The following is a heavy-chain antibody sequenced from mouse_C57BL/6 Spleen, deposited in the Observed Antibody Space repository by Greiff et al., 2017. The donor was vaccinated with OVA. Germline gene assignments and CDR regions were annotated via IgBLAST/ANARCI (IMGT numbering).Heavy chain of an antibody. J-gene: IGHJ4*01. CDR2: IYPGDGDT. Sequence: QVQLQQSGAELVKPGASVKISCKASGYAFSSYWMNWVKQRPGKGLEWIGQIYPGDGDTNYNGKFKGKATLTADNSSSTAYMQLSSLTYEDSAVYDCAREDYDYGNYYAMDYWGQGTSVTVSS. D-gene: IGHD2-4*01. CDR3: AREDYDYGNYYAMDY. CDR1: GYAFSSYW. V-gene: IGHV1-80*01.